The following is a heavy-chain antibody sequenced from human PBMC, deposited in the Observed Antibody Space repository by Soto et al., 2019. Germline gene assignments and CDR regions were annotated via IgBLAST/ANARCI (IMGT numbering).Heavy chain of an antibody. CDR2: IVPVFGTP. CDR1: GGVFSNYA. J-gene: IGHJ5*02. D-gene: IGHD2-15*01. CDR3: ASGSHYLSTGYYFDN. V-gene: IGHV1-69*01. Sequence: QVQLVQSGTEVKKPGSSVKLSCKASGGVFSNYALTWVRQAPGQGLEWVGGIVPVFGTPNYAPKFQCRDTVTADESARTGYMELSRLTSEDTVMYFCASGSHYLSTGYYFDNWGQGTLVTVSS.